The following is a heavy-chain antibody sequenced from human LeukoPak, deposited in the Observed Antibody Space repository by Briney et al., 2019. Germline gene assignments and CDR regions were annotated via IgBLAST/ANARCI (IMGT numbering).Heavy chain of an antibody. CDR1: GGSISNTNW. Sequence: SGTLSLTCGVSGGSISNTNWWSWVRQPPGQGLEWIGEISLTGLTHYNPSLESRVTVSLDKSKNQLSLNLTAVTAADTAVYYCSRENGAFSPFGYWGQGTLVTVLS. CDR2: ISLTGLT. J-gene: IGHJ4*02. CDR3: SRENGAFSPFGY. D-gene: IGHD2-8*01. V-gene: IGHV4-4*02.